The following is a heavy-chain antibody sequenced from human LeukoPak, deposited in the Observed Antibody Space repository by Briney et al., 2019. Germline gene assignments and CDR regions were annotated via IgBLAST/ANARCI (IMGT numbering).Heavy chain of an antibody. J-gene: IGHJ4*02. Sequence: ASVKVSCKASGGTFSSYAISWVRQAPGQGLEWMGGIIPIFGTANYARKFQGRVTITADESTSTAYMELSSLRSEDTAVYYCARGGGNDSSVRLDYWGQGTLVTVSS. CDR1: GGTFSSYA. V-gene: IGHV1-69*13. D-gene: IGHD3-22*01. CDR3: ARGGGNDSSVRLDY. CDR2: IIPIFGTA.